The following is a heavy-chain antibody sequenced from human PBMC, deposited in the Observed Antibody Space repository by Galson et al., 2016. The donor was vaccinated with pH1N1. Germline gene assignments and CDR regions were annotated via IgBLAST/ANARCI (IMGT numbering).Heavy chain of an antibody. CDR2: IYPGDSDT. V-gene: IGHV5-51*03. D-gene: IGHD1-1*01. Sequence: QSGAEVKKPRESLRISCKGFGYSFSNYWIAWVRQIPGKGLECMGVIYPGDSDTKYNPSLEGQVVISADKSISSVFLQWNSLEASDTAMYYCARSTKGVSTGHFDSWGQGTLVTVSS. CDR1: GYSFSNYW. J-gene: IGHJ4*02. CDR3: ARSTKGVSTGHFDS.